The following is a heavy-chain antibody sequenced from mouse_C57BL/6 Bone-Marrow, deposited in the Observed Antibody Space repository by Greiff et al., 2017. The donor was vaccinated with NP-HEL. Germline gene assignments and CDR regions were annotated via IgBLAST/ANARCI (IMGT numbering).Heavy chain of an antibody. Sequence: VQLQQPGTELVKPGASVKLSCKASGYTFTSYWMHWVKQRPGQGLEWIGNINPSNGGTNYNEKFKSKATLTVDKSTSTAYMQLSSLTSEDSAVYYCASDYGSSVYYFDYWGQGTTLTVSS. J-gene: IGHJ2*01. V-gene: IGHV1-53*01. D-gene: IGHD1-1*01. CDR2: INPSNGGT. CDR1: GYTFTSYW. CDR3: ASDYGSSVYYFDY.